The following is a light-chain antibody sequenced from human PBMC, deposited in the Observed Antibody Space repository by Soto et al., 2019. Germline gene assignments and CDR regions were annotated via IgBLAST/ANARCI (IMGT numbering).Light chain of an antibody. Sequence: QSVLTQPASVSGSPGQSITISCTGTSSDVGGYKYVSWYQHHPGKAPKLMIYEVSNRPSGVSDRFSGSKSGNTASLTISGLQGEDEADYYCSAYTVSRTYVFGTGTKVTVL. CDR2: EVS. CDR3: SAYTVSRTYV. CDR1: SSDVGGYKY. V-gene: IGLV2-14*01. J-gene: IGLJ1*01.